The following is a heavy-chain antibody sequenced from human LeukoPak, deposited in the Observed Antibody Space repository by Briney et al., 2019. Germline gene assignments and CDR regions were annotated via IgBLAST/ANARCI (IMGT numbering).Heavy chain of an antibody. CDR3: AKDTPDSSAYYLEN. CDR1: GFTFINAW. CDR2: IRFDGSNK. Sequence: GGSLRLSCAASGFTFINAWMNWVRQAPGKGLEWVAFIRFDGSNKYYADSVKGQFTISRDNSKNTLYLQMNSLRAEDTAVYYCAKDTPDSSAYYLENWGQGTLVTVSS. V-gene: IGHV3-30*02. J-gene: IGHJ4*02. D-gene: IGHD3-22*01.